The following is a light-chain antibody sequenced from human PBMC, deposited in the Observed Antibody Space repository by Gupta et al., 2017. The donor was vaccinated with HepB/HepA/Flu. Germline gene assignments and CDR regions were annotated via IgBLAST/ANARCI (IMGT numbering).Light chain of an antibody. CDR2: WAS. CDR1: QSILYNSNNKNY. V-gene: IGKV4-1*01. Sequence: DIVMTQSPDSLAVSLGERATINCKSSQSILYNSNNKNYLAWYQQKPGQPPKLLIYWASTRGSGVPDRFSGSGSGTDFTLTISSLHAEDVAVYYCQQYYDTPWTFGQGTKVEIK. J-gene: IGKJ1*01. CDR3: QQYYDTPWT.